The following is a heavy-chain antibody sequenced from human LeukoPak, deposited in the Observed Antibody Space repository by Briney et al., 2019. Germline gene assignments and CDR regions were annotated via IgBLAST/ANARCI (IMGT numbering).Heavy chain of an antibody. J-gene: IGHJ4*02. Sequence: SATLSLTCGVSGGSITNTNYWRWVRPPPGKGLEWIGEVNFQGSTNYNPSLMGRVAISVDTSENHISLQLTSVTAADTAVYYCAREGGPYRPLDYSGQGTLVTVSS. V-gene: IGHV4-4*02. CDR3: AREGGPYRPLDY. CDR1: GGSITNTNY. CDR2: VNFQGST.